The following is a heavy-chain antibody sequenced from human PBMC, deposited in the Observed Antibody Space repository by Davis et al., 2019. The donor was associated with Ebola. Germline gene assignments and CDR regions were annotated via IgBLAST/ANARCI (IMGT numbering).Heavy chain of an antibody. V-gene: IGHV6-1*01. D-gene: IGHD5-24*01. CDR1: GDSVSGNSGA. CDR3: ARGWLRTGLDI. Sequence: PSETLSLTCAISGDSVSGNSGAWNWIRQSPSRGLEWLGRTYYSSKWFNDYAVSVKSRITINPDTSKNQFSLQLSSVTPEDTAVYYCARGWLRTGLDIWGQGTMVIVSS. J-gene: IGHJ3*02. CDR2: TYYSSKWFN.